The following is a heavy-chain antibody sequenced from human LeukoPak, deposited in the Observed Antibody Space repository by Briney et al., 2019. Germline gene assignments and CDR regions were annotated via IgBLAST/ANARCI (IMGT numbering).Heavy chain of an antibody. V-gene: IGHV4-4*07. J-gene: IGHJ6*03. CDR1: GGSISTYY. CDR3: VRVIGAPNYYYYMDV. Sequence: SETLSLTCTVSGGSISTYYWSWIRQPAGMGLEWLGRIYTSGSTNYNPSLKSRVTMSVDTSRNQFSLKLSSVTAADTAVYYCVRVIGAPNYYYYMDVWGKGTTVTVSS. D-gene: IGHD3-22*01. CDR2: IYTSGST.